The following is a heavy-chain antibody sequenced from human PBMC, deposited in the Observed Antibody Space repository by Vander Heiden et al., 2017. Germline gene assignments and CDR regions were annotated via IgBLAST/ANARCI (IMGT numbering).Heavy chain of an antibody. D-gene: IGHD3-10*01. CDR2: ISSHGRTT. Sequence: QVQLVASGGGVAQSGRSPSRACDASGFALSYRGMLLVLQAPGKGLEWVAVISSHGRTTFYADSVKGRFTISRDNSKNTLYLQMNSLRGEDTAVYYCAKEWGDSSGSYYDQWGQGILVTVSS. CDR3: AKEWGDSSGSYYDQ. CDR1: GFALSYRG. J-gene: IGHJ5*02. V-gene: IGHV3-30*18.